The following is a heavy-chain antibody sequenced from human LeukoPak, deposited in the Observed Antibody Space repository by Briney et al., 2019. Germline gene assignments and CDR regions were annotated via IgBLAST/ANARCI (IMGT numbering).Heavy chain of an antibody. CDR3: ARDPYYYASGSYH. V-gene: IGHV4-39*07. J-gene: IGHJ4*02. Sequence: SETLSLTCTVSGGSISSYYWSWIRQPPGKGLEWIGSIYYSGSTYYNPSLKSPVTISIDTSKNQFSLRLSSVTAADTAVYYCARDPYYYASGSYHWGQGTLVTVSS. D-gene: IGHD3-10*01. CDR2: IYYSGST. CDR1: GGSISSYY.